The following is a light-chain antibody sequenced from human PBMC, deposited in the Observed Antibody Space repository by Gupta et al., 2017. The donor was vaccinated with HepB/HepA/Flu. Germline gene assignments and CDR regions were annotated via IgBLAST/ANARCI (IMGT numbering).Light chain of an antibody. CDR3: QQYGSSPWT. V-gene: IGKV3-20*01. CDR2: GAS. CDR1: QRVSSSY. J-gene: IGKJ1*01. Sequence: EIVLTQSPGTLSLSPGERATLSCRASQRVSSSYLAWYQQKPGQAPRPLIYGASSRATGIPDRFSGSGSGTDFTLTISRLEPEDFAVYYCQQYGSSPWTFGQGTKVEIK.